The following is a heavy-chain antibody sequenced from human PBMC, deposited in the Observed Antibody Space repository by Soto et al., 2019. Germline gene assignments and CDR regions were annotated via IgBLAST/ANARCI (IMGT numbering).Heavy chain of an antibody. J-gene: IGHJ6*02. CDR1: GGSVSSGSYY. CDR2: IYYSGST. D-gene: IGHD3-3*01. V-gene: IGHV4-61*01. CDR3: AATAGGQFLEWLPRDYYYYGMDV. Sequence: KPSETLSLTCTVSGGSVSSGSYYWSWIRQPPGKGLEWIGYIYYSGSTNYNPSLKSRVTISVDTSKNQFSLKLSSVTAADTAVYYCAATAGGQFLEWLPRDYYYYGMDVWGQGTTVTVSS.